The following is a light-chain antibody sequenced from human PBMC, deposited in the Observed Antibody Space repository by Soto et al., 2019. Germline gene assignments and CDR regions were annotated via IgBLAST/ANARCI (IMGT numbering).Light chain of an antibody. J-gene: IGKJ1*01. CDR1: QSVSNNY. V-gene: IGKV3-20*01. Sequence: DTVLTQSPGTLSLSPGERATLSCRASQSVSNNYLAWYQQKPGQAPRLLIYGASNRATGIPDRFSGSGSGTDFTLTITSLQSEDFAVYYCHQYNGWPRTFGQGTKVDI. CDR3: HQYNGWPRT. CDR2: GAS.